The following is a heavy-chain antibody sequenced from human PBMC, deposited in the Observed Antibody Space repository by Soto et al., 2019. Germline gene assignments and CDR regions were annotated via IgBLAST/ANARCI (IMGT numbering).Heavy chain of an antibody. J-gene: IGHJ4*02. CDR1: GGSISSYY. CDR3: ARVYSSGWLDFDY. CDR2: IYYSGST. Sequence: SETLSLTCTVSGGSISSYYRSWIRQPPGKGLELIGYIYYSGSTNYNPSLKSRVTISVDTSKNQFSLKLSSVTAADTAVYYCARVYSSGWLDFDYWGQGTLVTVSS. V-gene: IGHV4-59*01. D-gene: IGHD6-19*01.